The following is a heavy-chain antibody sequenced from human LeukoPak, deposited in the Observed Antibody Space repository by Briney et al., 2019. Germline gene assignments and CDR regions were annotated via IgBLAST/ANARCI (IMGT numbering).Heavy chain of an antibody. CDR2: ISYDGNNK. J-gene: IGHJ4*02. Sequence: PGGSLRLSCAASGFTFRSYAMHWVRQAPGKGLEWVALISYDGNNKYYIDSVKGRFTISRDNSKNTLYLEMNSLRAEDTALYYCAKDFFCSGGSCYGSDHWGQGTLVTVSS. D-gene: IGHD2-15*01. CDR1: GFTFRSYA. V-gene: IGHV3-30*18. CDR3: AKDFFCSGGSCYGSDH.